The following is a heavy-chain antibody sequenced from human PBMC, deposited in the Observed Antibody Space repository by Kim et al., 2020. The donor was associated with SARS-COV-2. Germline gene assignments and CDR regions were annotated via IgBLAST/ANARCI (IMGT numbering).Heavy chain of an antibody. CDR1: GGSFSGYY. J-gene: IGHJ4*02. D-gene: IGHD3-10*01. CDR2: INHSGST. V-gene: IGHV4-34*01. Sequence: SETLSLTCPVYGGSFSGYYWSWIRQPPGKGLEWIGEINHSGSTNYNPSLKSRVTISVDTSKNQFSLKLSSVTAADTAVYYCARDPGSYYFDYWGQGTLVTVSS. CDR3: ARDPGSYYFDY.